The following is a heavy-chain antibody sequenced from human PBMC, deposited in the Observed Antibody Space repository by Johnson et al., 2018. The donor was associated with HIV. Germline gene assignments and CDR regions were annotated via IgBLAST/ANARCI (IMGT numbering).Heavy chain of an antibody. CDR1: GFSFSASA. CDR2: ISYDGSNK. Sequence: QVQLVESGGGVVQPGRSLRLSCAAAGFSFSASAMHWVRQAPGKGLEWVAVISYDGSNKYYADSVKGRFTISRDNSKNTLYLQMNSLRVEDTAVYYCAKSDYPGIAVAGSAYDDAFDIWGQGTMVTVSS. CDR3: AKSDYPGIAVAGSAYDDAFDI. V-gene: IGHV3-30-3*02. D-gene: IGHD6-19*01. J-gene: IGHJ3*02.